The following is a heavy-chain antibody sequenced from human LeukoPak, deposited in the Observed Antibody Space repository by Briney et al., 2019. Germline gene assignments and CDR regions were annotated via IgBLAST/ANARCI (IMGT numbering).Heavy chain of an antibody. Sequence: SETLSLTCTVSGGSVSSGSYYWSWIRQPPGKGLEWIGYIYYSGSTNYNPSLKSRVTISVDTSKNQFSLKLSSVTAADTAVYYCARERVGIAAAGWFAPWGQGTLVTVSS. CDR3: ARERVGIAAAGWFAP. CDR2: IYYSGST. V-gene: IGHV4-61*01. J-gene: IGHJ5*02. CDR1: GGSVSSGSYY. D-gene: IGHD6-13*01.